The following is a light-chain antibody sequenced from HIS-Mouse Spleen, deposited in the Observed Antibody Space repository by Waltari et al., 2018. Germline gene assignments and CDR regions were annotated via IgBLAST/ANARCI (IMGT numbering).Light chain of an antibody. J-gene: IGLJ3*02. CDR2: EGS. Sequence: QSALTQPASVSGSPGQSPTIPCTGTSSDVGSHHLVSWYQQHPGKAPKLMIYEGSKRPSGVSNRFSGSKSGNTASLTISGLQAEDEADYYCCSYAGSSTWVFGGGTKLTVL. V-gene: IGLV2-23*01. CDR1: SSDVGSHHL. CDR3: CSYAGSSTWV.